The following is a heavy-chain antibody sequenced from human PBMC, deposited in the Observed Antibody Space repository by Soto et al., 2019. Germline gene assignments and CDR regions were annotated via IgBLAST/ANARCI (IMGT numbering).Heavy chain of an antibody. CDR1: GDSISSFY. V-gene: IGHV4-59*12. D-gene: IGHD5-12*01. J-gene: IGHJ4*02. CDR3: ARAHSGYGYFDY. Sequence: SSETLSLTCTVSGDSISSFYWTWIRQPPGKGLEWVGYIFSSGSTNYNPSLKSRVTISVDTSENQFSLKLTSVTAADTAVYYCARAHSGYGYFDYWGQGTLVTVSS. CDR2: IFSSGST.